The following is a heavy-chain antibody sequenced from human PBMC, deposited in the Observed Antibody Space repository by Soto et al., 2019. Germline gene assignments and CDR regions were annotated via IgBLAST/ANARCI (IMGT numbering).Heavy chain of an antibody. CDR1: GFTFSNAW. CDR3: ATGRIFDI. J-gene: IGHJ3*02. V-gene: IGHV3-15*01. Sequence: EVPLVESVGGLVKPGGSLRLSCVGSGFTFSNAWMNWVRQAPGKGLEWVGRIKSKPNGGTTDYAAPVTGRITISRDDSKNMAYLQMNSLYTEDTAVYYCATGRIFDIWGQGTMVTVSA. CDR2: IKSKPNGGTT.